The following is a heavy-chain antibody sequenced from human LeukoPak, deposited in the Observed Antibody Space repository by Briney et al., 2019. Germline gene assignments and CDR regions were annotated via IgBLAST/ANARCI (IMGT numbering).Heavy chain of an antibody. V-gene: IGHV3-21*01. D-gene: IGHD3-10*01. CDR1: GFTFSSYN. CDR2: ISSSSSYI. Sequence: GGSLRLSCAASGFTFSSYNLNWVRQAPGKGLEWVSAISSSSSYIYYADSAKGRFTISRDNAKSSLYLQMNSLRAEDTALYYCARVSLLAGSQYGSGSYDFWGQGTLVIVSS. J-gene: IGHJ4*02. CDR3: ARVSLLAGSQYGSGSYDF.